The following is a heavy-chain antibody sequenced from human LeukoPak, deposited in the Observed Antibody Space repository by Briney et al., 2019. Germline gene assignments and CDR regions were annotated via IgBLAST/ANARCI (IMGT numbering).Heavy chain of an antibody. Sequence: PGGSLRLSCAASGFTFSSYWMTWFRQAPGKGLEWVASIKPDGSGKYYVDSVKGRFTISRDNAKNSLYLQMNSLRAEDTAVYYCARDQDHWGQGTLVAVSS. J-gene: IGHJ4*02. CDR2: IKPDGSGK. CDR1: GFTFSSYW. V-gene: IGHV3-7*03. CDR3: ARDQDH.